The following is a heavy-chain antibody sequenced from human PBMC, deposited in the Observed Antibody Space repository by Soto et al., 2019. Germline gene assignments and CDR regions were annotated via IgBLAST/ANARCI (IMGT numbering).Heavy chain of an antibody. V-gene: IGHV3-30*03. CDR1: GFTFSSYG. J-gene: IGHJ6*02. Sequence: QPGGSLRLSCAASGFTFSSYGMHWVRQAPGKGLEWVAVISYDGSNKYYADSVKGRFTISRDNSKNTLYLQMNSLRAEDTAVYYCSGMDVWGQGTTVTVSS. CDR2: ISYDGSNK. CDR3: SGMDV.